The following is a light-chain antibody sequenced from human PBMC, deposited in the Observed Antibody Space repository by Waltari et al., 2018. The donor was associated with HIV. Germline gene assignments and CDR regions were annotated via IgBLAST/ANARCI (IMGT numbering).Light chain of an antibody. J-gene: IGLJ2*01. CDR1: RSNIGAGFD. CDR3: QSYDSSLSVI. Sequence: QSVLTQPSSVSGSPGPRVTISCTGSRSNIGAGFDVHWYQQLPGTAPKLLIYRNTNRPSGVPDRFSASKSGNSASLAITGLQAEDEGDYYCQSYDSSLSVIFGGGTKLTVL. V-gene: IGLV1-40*01. CDR2: RNT.